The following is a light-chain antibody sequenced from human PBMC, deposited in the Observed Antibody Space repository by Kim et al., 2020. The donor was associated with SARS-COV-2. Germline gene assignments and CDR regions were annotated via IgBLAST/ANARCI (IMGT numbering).Light chain of an antibody. CDR1: RNDVGNEG. CDR2: RNN. CDR3: SAWDSSLSAWV. Sequence: QTGTLTCTGTRNDVGNEGATWLQQHQGHPPKLLSSRNNNRPSGISERFSASRSGDTASLTITGLQPEDEADYYCSAWDSSLSAWVFGGGTQLTVL. J-gene: IGLJ3*02. V-gene: IGLV10-54*01.